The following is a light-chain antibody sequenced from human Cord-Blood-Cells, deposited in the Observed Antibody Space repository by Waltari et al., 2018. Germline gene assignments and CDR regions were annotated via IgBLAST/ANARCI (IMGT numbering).Light chain of an antibody. V-gene: IGKV1-27*01. Sequence: DIQITPSPSSLFAFVRDRVTNTCRAGQGISNYLAWYQQKPGKVPKLLIYAASTLQSGVPSRFSGSGSGTDFTLTISSLQPEDVATYYCQKYNSAPFTFGPGTKVDIK. CDR2: AAS. CDR3: QKYNSAPFT. J-gene: IGKJ3*01. CDR1: QGISNY.